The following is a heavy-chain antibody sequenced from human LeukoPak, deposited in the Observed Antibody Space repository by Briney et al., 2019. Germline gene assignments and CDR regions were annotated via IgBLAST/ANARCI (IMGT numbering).Heavy chain of an antibody. J-gene: IGHJ4*02. CDR1: GITFNIYA. V-gene: IGHV3-23*01. CDR3: ASLSQWRNLDY. Sequence: GGSLRLSCATSGITFNIYAMTWVRQAPGKGLEWVSAIGPAGRTTNYADSMKGRFTISGDNSKNTLFLQMNSLRAEDTAIYYCASLSQWRNLDYWGQGTLVTVSS. CDR2: IGPAGRTT. D-gene: IGHD6-19*01.